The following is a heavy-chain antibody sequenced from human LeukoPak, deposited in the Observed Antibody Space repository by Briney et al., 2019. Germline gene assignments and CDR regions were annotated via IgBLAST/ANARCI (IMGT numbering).Heavy chain of an antibody. CDR1: GYTFTGYY. Sequence: ASVKVSCKASGYTFTGYYMHWVRQAPGQGLEWMGWINPNSGATNYAQKFQGRVTMTRDTSISTAYMELSRLRSDDTAVYHCARVGELSLSLDYWGQGTLVTVSS. V-gene: IGHV1-2*02. J-gene: IGHJ4*02. CDR2: INPNSGAT. CDR3: ARVGELSLSLDY. D-gene: IGHD3-16*02.